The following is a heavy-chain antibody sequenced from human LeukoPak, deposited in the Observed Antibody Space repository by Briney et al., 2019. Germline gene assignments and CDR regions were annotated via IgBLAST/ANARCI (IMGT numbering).Heavy chain of an antibody. CDR1: GYTFTAYY. CDR3: GRDVPSSGYASDY. CDR2: ININSGDT. V-gene: IGHV1-2*02. Sequence: ASVKVSCKASGYTFTAYYMHWLRQAPGQGLEWMAWININSGDTKYAQKFQGRVTMTSDTSISTAYMELSSLTSDDTAMYYCGRDVPSSGYASDYWGQGTLVTVSS. D-gene: IGHD3-22*01. J-gene: IGHJ4*02.